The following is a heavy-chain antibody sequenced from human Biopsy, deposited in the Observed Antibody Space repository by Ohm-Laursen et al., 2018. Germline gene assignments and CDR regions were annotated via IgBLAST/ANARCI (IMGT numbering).Heavy chain of an antibody. Sequence: SSVKASCKASGGTFINYAISWVRQAPGQGLEWMGGIIPMFGTANYAQMFQGRVTISADESTSTSYMELSSPTTEDTAIYYCARGPHSGSHSCFDYWGRGTLVTVSS. J-gene: IGHJ4*02. CDR2: IIPMFGTA. V-gene: IGHV1-69*01. CDR1: GGTFINYA. CDR3: ARGPHSGSHSCFDY. D-gene: IGHD1-26*01.